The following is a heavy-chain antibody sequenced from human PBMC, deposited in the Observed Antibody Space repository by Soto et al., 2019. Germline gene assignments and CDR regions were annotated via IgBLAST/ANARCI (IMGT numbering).Heavy chain of an antibody. J-gene: IGHJ5*02. Sequence: PGGSLRLSCAASGFTFSSYAMSWVRQAPGKGLEWVSAISGSGGSTYYADSVKGRFTISRDNSKNTLYLQMNSLRAEDTAVYYCAKDPPVVVVVAANSDWFDPWGQGTLVTVSS. D-gene: IGHD2-15*01. CDR1: GFTFSSYA. CDR2: ISGSGGST. CDR3: AKDPPVVVVVAANSDWFDP. V-gene: IGHV3-23*01.